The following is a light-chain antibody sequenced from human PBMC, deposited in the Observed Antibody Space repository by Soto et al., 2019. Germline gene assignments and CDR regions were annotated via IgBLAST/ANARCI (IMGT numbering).Light chain of an antibody. CDR2: NVS. CDR3: QPYGASPET. V-gene: IGKV3-20*01. J-gene: IGKJ1*01. CDR1: QSVSSAY. Sequence: EIVWTQSPGTLSLSPGERATLSCRASQSVSSAYLAWYQQKPGQAPRLLIYNVSRRATGITDRFSGSGSGTDFTLTVSRLEPEDFAVYYCQPYGASPETFGQGTKVEIK.